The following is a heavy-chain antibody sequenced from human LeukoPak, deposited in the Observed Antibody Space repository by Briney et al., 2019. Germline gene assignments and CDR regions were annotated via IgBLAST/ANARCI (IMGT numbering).Heavy chain of an antibody. CDR2: IYYSGST. CDR3: ARLGYCSSTSCPVDY. V-gene: IGHV4-30-4*08. CDR1: GGSISSGDYY. D-gene: IGHD2-2*01. Sequence: SETLSLTCTVSGGSISSGDYYWSWIRQPPGKGLEWIGYIYYSGSTYYNPSLKSRVTISVDTSKNQFSLKLSSVTAADTAVYYCARLGYCSSTSCPVDYWGQGTLVTVSS. J-gene: IGHJ4*02.